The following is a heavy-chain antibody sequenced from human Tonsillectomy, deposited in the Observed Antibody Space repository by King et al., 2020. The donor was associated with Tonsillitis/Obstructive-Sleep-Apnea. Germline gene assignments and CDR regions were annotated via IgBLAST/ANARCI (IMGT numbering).Heavy chain of an antibody. CDR2: ISWNSGSI. J-gene: IGHJ3*02. CDR3: AKDIGSGSYRHDAFDI. D-gene: IGHD3-10*01. V-gene: IGHV3-9*01. Sequence: VQLVESGGGLVQPGRSLRLSCAASGFTFDDYAMHWVRQAPGKGLEWVSGISWNSGSIGYADSVKGRFTISRDNAKNSLYLQMNSLRAEDTALYYCAKDIGSGSYRHDAFDIWGQGTMVTVSS. CDR1: GFTFDDYA.